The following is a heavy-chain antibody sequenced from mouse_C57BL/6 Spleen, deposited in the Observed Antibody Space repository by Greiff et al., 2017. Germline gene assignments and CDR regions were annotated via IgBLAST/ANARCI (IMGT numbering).Heavy chain of an antibody. CDR3: ARHEANYEDYYAMDY. CDR2: VYPGSGSI. Sequence: VQLQQSGAELVKPGASVKLSCKASGYTFTEYTIHWVKQRSGQGLEWIGWVYPGSGSIKYNEKFKDKATLTADKSSSTAYMALSRLTTEDSAVYFCARHEANYEDYYAMDYWGQGTSVTVSS. CDR1: GYTFTEYT. D-gene: IGHD1-1*01. J-gene: IGHJ4*01. V-gene: IGHV1-62-2*01.